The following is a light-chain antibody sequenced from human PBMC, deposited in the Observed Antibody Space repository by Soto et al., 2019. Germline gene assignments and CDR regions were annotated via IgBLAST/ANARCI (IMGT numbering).Light chain of an antibody. J-gene: IGLJ2*01. Sequence: QSALTQPPSASGSPGQSVTISCTGSSSDVGGLNHVSWYQQHPGKAPKLMIYEVSKRPSGVPDRFSGSKSVNTASLTVSGLQAEDEADYYCSSYAGSMNLIFGGGTKLTVL. CDR1: SSDVGGLNH. CDR3: SSYAGSMNLI. CDR2: EVS. V-gene: IGLV2-8*01.